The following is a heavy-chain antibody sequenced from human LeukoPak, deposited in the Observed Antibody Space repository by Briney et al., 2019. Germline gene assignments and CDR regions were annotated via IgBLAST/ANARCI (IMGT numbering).Heavy chain of an antibody. Sequence: GGSLRLSCAASGFTFSSYEMNWVRQAPGKGLEWVSYISSSGTTTYYAASVEGRFTISRDNAKNSLYLQMNSLRAEDTAVYYCARARTYYDFWSGRRLDYYYYYMDVWGKGTTVTVSS. V-gene: IGHV3-48*03. D-gene: IGHD3-3*01. CDR1: GFTFSSYE. CDR2: ISSSGTTT. CDR3: ARARTYYDFWSGRRLDYYYYYMDV. J-gene: IGHJ6*03.